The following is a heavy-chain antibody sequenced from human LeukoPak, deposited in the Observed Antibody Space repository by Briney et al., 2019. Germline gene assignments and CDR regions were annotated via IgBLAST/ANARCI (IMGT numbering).Heavy chain of an antibody. CDR1: GFTFSSYA. CDR2: ISSSSSYI. J-gene: IGHJ2*01. Sequence: GGSLRLSCAASGFTFSSYAMSWVRQAPGKGLEWVSSISSSSSYIYYADSVKGRFTISRDNAKNSLYLQMNSLRAEDTAVYYCARGRGTTVTPPTSWYFDLWGRGTLVTVSS. V-gene: IGHV3-21*01. CDR3: ARGRGTTVTPPTSWYFDL. D-gene: IGHD4-17*01.